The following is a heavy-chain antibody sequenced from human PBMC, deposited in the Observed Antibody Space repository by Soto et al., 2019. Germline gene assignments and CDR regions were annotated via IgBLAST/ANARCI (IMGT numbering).Heavy chain of an antibody. D-gene: IGHD3-10*01. CDR3: AKDHGTYGPNWIDS. CDR2: ISGDGNNK. CDR1: GFRFSSYG. V-gene: IGHV3-30*18. J-gene: IGHJ5*01. Sequence: GGSLRLSCRTSGFRFSSYGMHWVRQAPGKGPEWVAFISGDGNNKEYVDSGRGRFTVSGDNSKQTLYLQMDSLRPDATAIYYCAKDHGTYGPNWIDSWGQGTLVTVSS.